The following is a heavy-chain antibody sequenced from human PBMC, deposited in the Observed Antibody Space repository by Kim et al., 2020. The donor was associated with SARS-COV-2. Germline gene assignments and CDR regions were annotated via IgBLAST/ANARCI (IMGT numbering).Heavy chain of an antibody. CDR1: GFTFSRYA. CDR3: ARAEMATILWYYYGMDV. D-gene: IGHD5-12*01. CDR2: ISGSGGDT. J-gene: IGHJ6*02. V-gene: IGHV3-23*01. Sequence: GGSLRLSCAASGFTFSRYAMSWVRQAPGKGLEWVSGISGSGGDTYYADSVEGRFTISRDNSKDTLYLQMNSLRAEDTAVYYCARAEMATILWYYYGMDVWGQGTTVIVSS.